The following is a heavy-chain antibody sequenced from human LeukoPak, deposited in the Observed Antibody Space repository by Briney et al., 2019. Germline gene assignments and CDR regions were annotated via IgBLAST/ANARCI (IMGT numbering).Heavy chain of an antibody. CDR2: IRRSGST. CDR3: AREIVGGFNPGAY. Sequence: SETLSLTCTVSLDSTTSNFWSWVRQPPGKGLEWIGEIRRSGSTNYNPSLQSRVTISIDRSKNQIALELSSVTAADTAVYYCAREIVGGFNPGAYWGQGTLVTVSS. D-gene: IGHD1-14*01. J-gene: IGHJ4*02. V-gene: IGHV4-4*02. CDR1: LDSTTSNF.